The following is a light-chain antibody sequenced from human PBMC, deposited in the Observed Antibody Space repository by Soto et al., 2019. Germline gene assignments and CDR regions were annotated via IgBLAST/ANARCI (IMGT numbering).Light chain of an antibody. CDR1: QSINSW. J-gene: IGKJ1*01. V-gene: IGKV1-5*01. CDR3: QQYHRHSRT. CDR2: DAS. Sequence: DIQMTQSPSTLSASVGDRVTVTCRASQSINSWLAWYQQKPGKAPKLLIYDASSLQSGVPSRFTGSGFGTEFTLTISSLQPDDFATYYCQQYHRHSRTLGQGTKVDIK.